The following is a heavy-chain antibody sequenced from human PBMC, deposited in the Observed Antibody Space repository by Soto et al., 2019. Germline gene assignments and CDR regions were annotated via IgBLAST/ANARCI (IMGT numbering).Heavy chain of an antibody. CDR2: ISSSGSTT. J-gene: IGHJ3*02. CDR1: GFTFSSYE. CDR3: ARDQSDYGVYDAFDI. V-gene: IGHV3-48*03. Sequence: GGSLRLSCAASGFTFSSYEMNRVRQAPGKGLEWVSYISSSGSTTYYADSVKGRFTISRDNAKNSLYLQMNSLRAEDTAVYYCARDQSDYGVYDAFDIWGQGTMVTVSS. D-gene: IGHD4-17*01.